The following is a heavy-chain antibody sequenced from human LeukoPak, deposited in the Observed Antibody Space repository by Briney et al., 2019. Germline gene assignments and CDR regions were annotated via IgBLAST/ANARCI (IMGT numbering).Heavy chain of an antibody. V-gene: IGHV4-38-2*02. J-gene: IGHJ4*02. CDR3: VRDTGNWNIDY. CDR2: IDHGGSL. Sequence: PSETLSLTCAVSGFSVSTIHTYWGWVRQPPGKGLEWIGSIDHGGSLHRIPSLQSRLTISRVTSNNHFSLSLSSVTAADTAVYYCVRDTGNWNIDYWGRGILVTVSS. CDR1: GFSVSTIHTY. D-gene: IGHD1/OR15-1a*01.